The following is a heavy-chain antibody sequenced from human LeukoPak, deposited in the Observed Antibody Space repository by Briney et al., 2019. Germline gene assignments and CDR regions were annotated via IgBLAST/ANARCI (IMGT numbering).Heavy chain of an antibody. J-gene: IGHJ5*02. CDR1: GYTFTSYG. CDR3: ARDGKRYCSGGSCYSEGNDWFDP. Sequence: ASVKVSCKASGYTFTSYGISWVRQAPGQGLEWMGWISAYNGNTNYAQKLQGRVTMTTDTSTSTAYMELRCLRSDDTAVYYCARDGKRYCSGGSCYSEGNDWFDPWGQGTLVTVSS. D-gene: IGHD2-15*01. CDR2: ISAYNGNT. V-gene: IGHV1-18*01.